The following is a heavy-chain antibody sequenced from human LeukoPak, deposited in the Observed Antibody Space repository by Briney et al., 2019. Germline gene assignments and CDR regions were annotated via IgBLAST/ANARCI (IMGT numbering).Heavy chain of an antibody. CDR2: VNREGSET. D-gene: IGHD1-14*01. J-gene: IGHJ1*01. Sequence: AGSLRLSCAAPGINIRINWMHWVRQAPGTGLVWGARVNREGSETTYADSVKGRFNIYRDNAKNILYLQMHGLRAEDTAVYYCARDAPTGRTKFEHWGQGTLVTVSS. CDR3: ARDAPTGRTKFEH. V-gene: IGHV3-74*01. CDR1: GINIRINW.